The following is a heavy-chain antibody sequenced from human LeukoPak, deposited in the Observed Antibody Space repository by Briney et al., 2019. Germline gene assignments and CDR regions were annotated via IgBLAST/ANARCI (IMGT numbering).Heavy chain of an antibody. V-gene: IGHV1-18*01. D-gene: IGHD4-17*01. J-gene: IGHJ6*03. CDR1: GYTFTSYG. CDR3: ARDTYTTVTAMDV. CDR2: ISAYNGNT. Sequence: ASVKVSCKASGYTFTSYGFSWVRQAPGQGLEWMGWISAYNGNTDYPQNLQGRVTLTTDTSTSTAYMELRSLRSDDTAVYYCARDTYTTVTAMDVCGKGTTVIVSS.